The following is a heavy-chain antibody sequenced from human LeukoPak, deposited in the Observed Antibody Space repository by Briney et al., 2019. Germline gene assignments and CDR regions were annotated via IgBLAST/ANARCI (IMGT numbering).Heavy chain of an antibody. CDR3: AKDNSRDYGDYVTYFDY. V-gene: IGHV3-9*01. CDR2: ISWNSGSI. Sequence: PGRSLRLSCAASGFTFDDYAMHWVRHAPGKGLEWVSGISWNSGSIGYADSVKGRFTISRDNAKNSLYLQMNSLRAEDTALYYCAKDNSRDYGDYVTYFDYWGQGSLVTVSS. D-gene: IGHD4-17*01. J-gene: IGHJ4*02. CDR1: GFTFDDYA.